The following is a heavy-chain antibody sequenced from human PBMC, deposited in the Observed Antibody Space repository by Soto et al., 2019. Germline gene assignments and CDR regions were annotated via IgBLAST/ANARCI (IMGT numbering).Heavy chain of an antibody. V-gene: IGHV4-30-2*01. CDR2: IYQGGNT. D-gene: IGHD4-17*01. J-gene: IGHJ4*02. CDR1: GGSISSGGHS. CDR3: ARGRGDPFDF. Sequence: QLQLQESGSGLVRPSQTLSLTCAVSGGSISSGGHSWSWIRQPPGKGLEWIGYIYQGGNTYYTPYLKSRVTISLDRSKNQFYLILNSVTAADPAVYFCARGRGDPFDFWGQGTLVIVSS.